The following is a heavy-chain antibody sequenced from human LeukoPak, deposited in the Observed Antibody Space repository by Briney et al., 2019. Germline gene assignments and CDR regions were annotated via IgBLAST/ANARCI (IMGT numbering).Heavy chain of an antibody. CDR3: ASRDYYYDSSGYPRDFDY. V-gene: IGHV3-23*01. CDR2: ISSGGNT. D-gene: IGHD3-22*01. J-gene: IGHJ4*02. Sequence: GGSLRLSCAASGFTFSSYGMSWVRQAPGKGLEWVSAISSGGNTYYADSVKGRFTISRDNSKNTLYLQMNSLRAEDTAVYYCASRDYYYDSSGYPRDFDYWGQGTLVTVSS. CDR1: GFTFSSYG.